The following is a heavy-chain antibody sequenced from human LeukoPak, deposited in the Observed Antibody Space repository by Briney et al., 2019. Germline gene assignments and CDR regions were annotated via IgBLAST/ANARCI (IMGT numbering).Heavy chain of an antibody. J-gene: IGHJ5*02. Sequence: GGSLRLSCAASGFTFSSYEMNWVRQAPGEGLEWVSYISSSSSTTYYADSVKGRFTISRDNSKNTLYLQMNSLRAEDTAVYYCAKDLSLRTAYTPSNWFDPWGQGTLVTVSS. CDR2: ISSSSSTT. CDR3: AKDLSLRTAYTPSNWFDP. CDR1: GFTFSSYE. V-gene: IGHV3-48*03. D-gene: IGHD2-2*02.